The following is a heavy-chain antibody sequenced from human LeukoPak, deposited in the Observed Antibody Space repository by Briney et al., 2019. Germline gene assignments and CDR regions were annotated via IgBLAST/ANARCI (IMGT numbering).Heavy chain of an antibody. CDR1: GDSLTSYY. D-gene: IGHD3-3*01. V-gene: IGHV4-59*01. CDR2: IYYSGST. Sequence: SETLSLTCTVSGDSLTSYYWTWIRQPPGKGLEWIGYIYYSGSTTYNPSLKSRVTMSVDTAKNQFSLIVRSVTAADTAVYYCARGDFCSKSNCYLRPMDVWGKGTTVSVSS. J-gene: IGHJ6*03. CDR3: ARGDFCSKSNCYLRPMDV.